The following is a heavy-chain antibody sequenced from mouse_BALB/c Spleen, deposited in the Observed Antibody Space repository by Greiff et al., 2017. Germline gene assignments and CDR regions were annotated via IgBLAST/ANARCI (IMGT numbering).Heavy chain of an antibody. CDR1: GYAFSSSW. J-gene: IGHJ4*01. V-gene: IGHV1-82*01. CDR2: IYPGDGDT. D-gene: IGHD1-1*01. Sequence: QVQLQQSGPELVKPGASVKISCKASGYAFSSSWMNWVKQRPGQGLEWIGRIYPGDGDTNYNGKFKGKATLTADKSSSTAYMQLSSLTSVDSAVYFCAREKTTVDYAMDYWGQGTSVTVSS. CDR3: AREKTTVDYAMDY.